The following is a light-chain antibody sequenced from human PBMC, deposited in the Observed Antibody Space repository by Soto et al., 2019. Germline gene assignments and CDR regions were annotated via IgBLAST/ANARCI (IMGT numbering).Light chain of an antibody. CDR1: SSDVGGYNY. J-gene: IGLJ2*01. V-gene: IGLV2-14*03. Sequence: QSALTQPASVSGSPGQSITISCTGASSDVGGYNYVSWYQQHPGKVPKLMIYGVSNRPSGVSNHFSGSKSGNTASLTISGLQAEDEADYYCNSYTSSATRVFGGGTKVTVL. CDR2: GVS. CDR3: NSYTSSATRV.